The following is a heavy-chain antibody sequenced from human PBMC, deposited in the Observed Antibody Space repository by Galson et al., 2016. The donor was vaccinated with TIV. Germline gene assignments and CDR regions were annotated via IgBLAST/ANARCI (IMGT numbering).Heavy chain of an antibody. CDR3: ARGRGYYFGSGSSYFDY. Sequence: SVKVSCKASEDTFSNHAISWARQAPGQGLEWMGRIVPIFRTPTYAQKFQGRVTITADTSTSTIYMELSSLRSEDTAVYYCARGRGYYFGSGSSYFDYWGQGSLVTVSS. CDR1: EDTFSNHA. V-gene: IGHV1-69*06. D-gene: IGHD3-10*01. CDR2: IVPIFRTP. J-gene: IGHJ4*02.